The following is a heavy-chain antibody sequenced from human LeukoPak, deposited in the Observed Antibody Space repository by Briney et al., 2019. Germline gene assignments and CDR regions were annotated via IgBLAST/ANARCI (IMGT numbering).Heavy chain of an antibody. V-gene: IGHV3-49*04. J-gene: IGHJ4*02. D-gene: IGHD4-17*01. CDR3: TRADGDYENHFFDY. Sequence: GSLRLSCTTSGFTFGDYVLRWVRQAPGKGLEWIGFIRRKDGTTEYAASVKGRFTISTDNSKAISYLQMNGLQTEDTALYYCTRADGDYENHFFDYWGQGTQVTVSS. CDR2: IRRKDGTT. CDR1: GFTFGDYV.